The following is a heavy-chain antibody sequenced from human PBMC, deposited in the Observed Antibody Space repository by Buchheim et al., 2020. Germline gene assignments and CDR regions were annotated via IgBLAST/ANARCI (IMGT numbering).Heavy chain of an antibody. Sequence: QVQLVESGGGVVQPGRSLRLSCAASGFTFSSYGMHWVRQAPGKGLEWVAVISYDGSNKYYADSVKGRFTISRDNSKNTLYLQMNSLRAEDTAVYYCAKDFRDGYLLDYGVDVWGQGTT. V-gene: IGHV3-30*18. CDR1: GFTFSSYG. CDR3: AKDFRDGYLLDYGVDV. J-gene: IGHJ6*02. CDR2: ISYDGSNK. D-gene: IGHD5-24*01.